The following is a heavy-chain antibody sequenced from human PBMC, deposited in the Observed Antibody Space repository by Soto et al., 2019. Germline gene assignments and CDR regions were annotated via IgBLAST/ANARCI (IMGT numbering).Heavy chain of an antibody. CDR1: GYTFTGYY. V-gene: IGHV1-2*04. Sequence: GASVKVPCKASGYTFTGYYMHWVRQAPGQGLEWMGWINPNSGGTNYAQRFQGWVTMTRDTSISTAYMELSRLRSDDTAVYYCARARRSNHDYICGSYRRHAFDIWGQGTMVTVSS. CDR2: INPNSGGT. D-gene: IGHD3-16*02. CDR3: ARARRSNHDYICGSYRRHAFDI. J-gene: IGHJ3*02.